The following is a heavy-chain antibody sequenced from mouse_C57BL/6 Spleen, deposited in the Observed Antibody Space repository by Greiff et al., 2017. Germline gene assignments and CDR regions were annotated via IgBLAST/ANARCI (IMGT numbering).Heavy chain of an antibody. D-gene: IGHD2-5*01. Sequence: QVQLKESGAELVRPGTSVKMSCKASGYTFTNYWIGWAKQRPGHGLEWIGDIYPGGGYTNYNEKFKGKATLTADKSSSTAYMQFSSLTSEDSAIYYCARRGDYSNYEAMDYWGQGTSVTVSS. CDR1: GYTFTNYW. CDR2: IYPGGGYT. V-gene: IGHV1-63*01. CDR3: ARRGDYSNYEAMDY. J-gene: IGHJ4*01.